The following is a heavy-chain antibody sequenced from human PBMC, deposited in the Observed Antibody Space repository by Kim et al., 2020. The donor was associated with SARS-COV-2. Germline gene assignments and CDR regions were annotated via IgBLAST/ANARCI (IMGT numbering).Heavy chain of an antibody. J-gene: IGHJ4*02. CDR1: GGSISSSSYY. D-gene: IGHD5-18*01. V-gene: IGHV4-39*01. Sequence: SETLSLTCTVSGGSISSSSYYWGWIRQPPGKGLEWIGSIYYSGSTYYNPSLKSRVTISVDTSKNQFSLKLSSVTAADTAVYYCARSLADSVSLWVKGRIQLWFGWGQGTLVTVSS. CDR2: IYYSGST. CDR3: ARSLADSVSLWVKGRIQLWFG.